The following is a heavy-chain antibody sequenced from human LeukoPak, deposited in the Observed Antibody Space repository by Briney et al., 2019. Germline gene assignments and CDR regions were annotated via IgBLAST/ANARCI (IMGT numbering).Heavy chain of an antibody. CDR1: GFTFSSYS. V-gene: IGHV3-21*01. CDR3: ARGRPYAATAIPGLDY. J-gene: IGHJ4*02. CDR2: ISSSSNYI. D-gene: IGHD2-2*02. Sequence: PGGSLRLSCAASGFTFSSYSMNWVRQAPGKGLEWVSAISSSSNYIYYADSVKGRFTFSSDNAKNSLCLQMNSLRAEDTAVYYCARGRPYAATAIPGLDYWGQGTQVTVSS.